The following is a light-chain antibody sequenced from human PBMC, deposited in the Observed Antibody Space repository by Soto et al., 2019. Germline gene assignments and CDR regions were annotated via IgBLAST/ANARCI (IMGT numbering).Light chain of an antibody. CDR2: KAS. Sequence: DIQMTQSPSTLSASVGDRVTITCRASQSISSWLAWYQQKPGKAPKLLIYKASSLESGVPSRFSGSGSGTDFTLTISSLQSEDFAVYYCQHYNYWPPKTFGQGTKVDIK. CDR1: QSISSW. J-gene: IGKJ1*01. V-gene: IGKV1-5*03. CDR3: QHYNYWPPKT.